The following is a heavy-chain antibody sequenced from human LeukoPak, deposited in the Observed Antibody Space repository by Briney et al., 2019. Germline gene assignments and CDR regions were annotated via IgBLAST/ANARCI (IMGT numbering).Heavy chain of an antibody. Sequence: ASVKVSCKASRYTFTAFYMHWVRQAPGQGLEWMGWINPNSGGTNYAQKFQGRVTMTRDTSISTAYMELSRLRSDDTAVYYCASPNYDILTGYYSNYYYYGMDVWGQGTTVTVSS. CDR1: RYTFTAFY. CDR2: INPNSGGT. J-gene: IGHJ6*02. V-gene: IGHV1-2*02. CDR3: ASPNYDILTGYYSNYYYYGMDV. D-gene: IGHD3-9*01.